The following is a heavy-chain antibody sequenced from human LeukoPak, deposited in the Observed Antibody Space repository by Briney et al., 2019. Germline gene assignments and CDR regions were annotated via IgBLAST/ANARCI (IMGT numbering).Heavy chain of an antibody. J-gene: IGHJ4*02. CDR3: AREGFLYYFDY. Sequence: PGGWLRLSCGAAAFTSSSYWMSWVRQAPGKGLEWVANIKQDGSAKYYVDSVKGRFTISRDNAKNSLYLQMNSLRAEDTAVYYCAREGFLYYFDYWGQGTLVTVSS. CDR2: IKQDGSAK. V-gene: IGHV3-7*01. CDR1: AFTSSSYW. D-gene: IGHD2-21*01.